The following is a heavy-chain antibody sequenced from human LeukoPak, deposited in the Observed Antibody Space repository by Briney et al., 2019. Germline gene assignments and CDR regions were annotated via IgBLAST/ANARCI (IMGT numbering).Heavy chain of an antibody. J-gene: IGHJ4*02. V-gene: IGHV3-30*01. D-gene: IGHD6-6*01. CDR1: GFTLSSYA. CDR2: ISYDGSNK. CDR3: VLEDSIDY. Sequence: PGRSLRLSCAASGFTLSSYAMHWVRQAPGKGLEWLAVISYDGSNKSYAASVKGRFTISRDNCTNTLYLQMNSLRAEDTAVYYCVLEDSIDYGGQGTLVTVSS.